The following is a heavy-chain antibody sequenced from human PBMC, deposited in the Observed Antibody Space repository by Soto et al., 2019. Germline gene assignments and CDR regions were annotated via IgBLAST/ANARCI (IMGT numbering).Heavy chain of an antibody. V-gene: IGHV4-34*01. CDR3: ARGDYIAAAGTIGY. CDR2: INHSGTT. Sequence: SETLSLTCAVYGGSFSGYFWSWIRQPPGKGLEWIGEINHSGTTNYNPSLKSRVTISVDTSKNQFSLKLSSVTAADTAMYYCARGDYIAAAGTIGYWGQGTLVTVSS. J-gene: IGHJ4*02. D-gene: IGHD6-13*01. CDR1: GGSFSGYF.